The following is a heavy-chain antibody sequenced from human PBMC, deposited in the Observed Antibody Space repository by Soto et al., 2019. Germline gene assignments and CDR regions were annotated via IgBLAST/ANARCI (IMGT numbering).Heavy chain of an antibody. CDR1: GFTFSSYA. CDR3: AKDRTSSIAARRSTYYYGMDV. D-gene: IGHD6-6*01. Sequence: PGGSLRLSCAASGFTFSSYAMSWVRQAPGKGLEWVSAISGSGGSTYYADSVKGRFTISRDNSKNTLYLQMNSLRAEDTAVYYSAKDRTSSIAARRSTYYYGMDVWGQGTTVTVSS. V-gene: IGHV3-23*01. CDR2: ISGSGGST. J-gene: IGHJ6*02.